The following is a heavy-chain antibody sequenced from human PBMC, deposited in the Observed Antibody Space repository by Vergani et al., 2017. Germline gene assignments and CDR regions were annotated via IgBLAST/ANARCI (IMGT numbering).Heavy chain of an antibody. V-gene: IGHV4-59*01. CDR3: ASSARLYGDAGWYYYYYVDV. CDR1: GGSISSYY. J-gene: IGHJ6*03. D-gene: IGHD4-17*01. CDR2: IYYSGST. Sequence: QVQLQESGPGLGKPSETLSLTCTVSGGSISSYYWSWSRQPPGKGLEWIGYIYYSGSTNYNPSLKSRVTISVDTSKNQFSLKLSSVTAADTAVYYCASSARLYGDAGWYYYYYVDVWGKGTTFTVSS.